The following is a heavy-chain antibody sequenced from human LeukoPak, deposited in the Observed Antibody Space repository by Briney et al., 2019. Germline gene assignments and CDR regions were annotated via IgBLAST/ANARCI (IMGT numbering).Heavy chain of an antibody. CDR2: ISSGGST. Sequence: GGSLRLSCAASGFAVSSNYMTWVRQAPGKGLEWVSVISSGGSTYYADSVKGRFTISRDNSKNKVYLQINSLRAEDTAVYYCARDDYYDSSGLDYWGQGTLVTVSS. V-gene: IGHV3-53*01. J-gene: IGHJ4*02. D-gene: IGHD3-22*01. CDR3: ARDDYYDSSGLDY. CDR1: GFAVSSNY.